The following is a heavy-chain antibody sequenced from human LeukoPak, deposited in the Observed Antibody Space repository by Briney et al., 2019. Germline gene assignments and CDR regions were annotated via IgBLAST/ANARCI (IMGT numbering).Heavy chain of an antibody. CDR3: ARVRAAAGTSDWFDP. V-gene: IGHV1-69*01. D-gene: IGHD6-13*01. J-gene: IGHJ5*02. CDR2: IIPIFGTA. Sequence: SVKVSCKASGGTFSSYAISWVRQAPGQGLEWMGGIIPIFGTANYAQKFQGRVTITANESTSTAYMELSSLRSEDTAVYYCARVRAAAGTSDWFDPWGQGTLVTVSS. CDR1: GGTFSSYA.